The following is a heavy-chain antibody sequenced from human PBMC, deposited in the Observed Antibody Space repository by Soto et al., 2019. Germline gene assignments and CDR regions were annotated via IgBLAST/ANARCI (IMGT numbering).Heavy chain of an antibody. V-gene: IGHV3-23*01. CDR1: GFTLRSSA. CDR3: VKDRVLPSGTQ. J-gene: IGHJ4*02. Sequence: EVQLLEAGGGLVQPGGSLRLSCAASGFTLRSSAMSWVRQAPGKGLEWVSAISGGGGNTFYADSVKGRFTISRDNSNNTLYLHMNSLRAEDTAVYYCVKDRVLPSGTQWGQGALVTVSS. CDR2: ISGGGGNT. D-gene: IGHD2-2*01.